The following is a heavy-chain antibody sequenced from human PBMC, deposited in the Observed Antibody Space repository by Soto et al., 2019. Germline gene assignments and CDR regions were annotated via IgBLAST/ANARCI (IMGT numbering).Heavy chain of an antibody. CDR3: ARGIGYCSSTNCYSSRHLRFDS. J-gene: IGHJ4*02. Sequence: QVQLQQWGAGLLKTSETLSLTCAVYGGSFSGYYWTWIRQTPGKGLEWIGEINHSGTTKYNPSLKSQVTTSIDTSKTQFSLHVTSVTAADTAVYFCARGIGYCSSTNCYSSRHLRFDSWGQGSLVTVSS. CDR1: GGSFSGYY. D-gene: IGHD2-2*01. V-gene: IGHV4-34*01. CDR2: INHSGTT.